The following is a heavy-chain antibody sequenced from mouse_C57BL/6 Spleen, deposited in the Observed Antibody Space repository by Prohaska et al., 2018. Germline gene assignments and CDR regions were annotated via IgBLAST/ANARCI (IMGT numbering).Heavy chain of an antibody. Sequence: EVQLQQSGPELVKPGASVKISCKASGYTFTDYYMNWVKQSHGKSLEWIGDINPNNGGTSYNQKFKGKATLTVDKSSSTAYVELRSLTSEDSAVYYCARRHPYAMDYWGQGTSVTVSS. CDR3: ARRHPYAMDY. CDR1: GYTFTDYY. J-gene: IGHJ4*01. CDR2: INPNNGGT. V-gene: IGHV1-26*01.